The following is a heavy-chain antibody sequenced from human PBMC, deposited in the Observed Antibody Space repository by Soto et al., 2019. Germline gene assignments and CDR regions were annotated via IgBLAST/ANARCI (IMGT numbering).Heavy chain of an antibody. J-gene: IGHJ4*02. CDR1: GFTFSSYG. V-gene: IGHV3-33*01. D-gene: IGHD3-10*01. Sequence: QVQMVESGGGVVQPGRSLRLSCAASGFTFSSYGMHWVRQAPGKGLEWVAVIWYDGSNKYYADSVKGRFTISRDNSKNTLYLQMNSLTAEDTAVYYCAREDYGSGSFDYWGQGTLVTVSS. CDR2: IWYDGSNK. CDR3: AREDYGSGSFDY.